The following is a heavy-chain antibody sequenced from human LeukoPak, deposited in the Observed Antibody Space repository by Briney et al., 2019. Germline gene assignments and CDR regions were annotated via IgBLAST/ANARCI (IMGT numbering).Heavy chain of an antibody. CDR3: ARVSSSAYYAFDY. CDR1: NGSISSGDYY. V-gene: IGHV4-30-4*01. Sequence: SETLSLTCTVSNGSISSGDYYWSWIRQLPGKGLEWIAYIYYSGTTYYNPSLKGRVTISVDTSKNQFSLNLTSVTAADTAVYYCARVSSSAYYAFDYWGQGTLVPVSS. D-gene: IGHD3-22*01. CDR2: IYYSGTT. J-gene: IGHJ4*02.